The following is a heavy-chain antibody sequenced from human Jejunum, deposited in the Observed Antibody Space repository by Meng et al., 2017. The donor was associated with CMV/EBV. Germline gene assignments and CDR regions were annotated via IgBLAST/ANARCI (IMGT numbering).Heavy chain of an antibody. CDR2: ISAYNGDT. V-gene: IGHV1-18*01. Sequence: QAQLGQFGGEVKKPGASGKVSCKASGYTFTNYGITWVRQAPGQGLEWMGWISAYNGDTNYAQTLQGRVTMTTDKSTSTAYMELRSLRPDDTAVYYCARVEVGITSGDYWGQGTLVTVSS. J-gene: IGHJ4*02. D-gene: IGHD1-26*01. CDR1: GYTFTNYG. CDR3: ARVEVGITSGDY.